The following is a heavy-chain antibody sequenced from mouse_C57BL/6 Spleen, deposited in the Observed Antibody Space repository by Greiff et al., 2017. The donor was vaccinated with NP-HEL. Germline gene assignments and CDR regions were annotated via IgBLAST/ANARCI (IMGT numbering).Heavy chain of an antibody. V-gene: IGHV5-17*01. D-gene: IGHD2-3*01. CDR3: ARQIYDGYYSNYAMDY. CDR1: GFTFSDYG. CDR2: ISSGSSTI. Sequence: DVKLVESGGGLVKPGGSLKLSCAASGFTFSDYGMHWVRQAPEKGLEWVAYISSGSSTIYYADTVKGRFTFSRDNAKSTLFLQMSSLRSEDTAMYYCARQIYDGYYSNYAMDYWGQGTSVTVSS. J-gene: IGHJ4*01.